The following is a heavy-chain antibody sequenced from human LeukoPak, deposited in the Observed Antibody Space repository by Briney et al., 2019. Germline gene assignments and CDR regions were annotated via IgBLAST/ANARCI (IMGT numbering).Heavy chain of an antibody. J-gene: IGHJ5*02. Sequence: SVKVSCKASGGTFSSYAISWVRQAPGQGLEWMGGIIPIFGTANYAQKFQGRVTITTDESTGTAYMELSSLRSEDTAVYYCAREPVAAAAPYGWFDPWGQGTLVTVSS. V-gene: IGHV1-69*05. CDR1: GGTFSSYA. CDR2: IIPIFGTA. CDR3: AREPVAAAAPYGWFDP. D-gene: IGHD6-13*01.